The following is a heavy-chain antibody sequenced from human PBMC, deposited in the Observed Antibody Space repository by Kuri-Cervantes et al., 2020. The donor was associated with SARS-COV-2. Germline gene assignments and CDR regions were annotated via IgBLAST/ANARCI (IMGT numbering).Heavy chain of an antibody. CDR3: ARSGSYPYYYYYMDL. D-gene: IGHD1-26*01. CDR1: CGSISSSSYY. CDR2: IYYSGSI. V-gene: IGHV4-39*07. J-gene: IGHJ6*03. Sequence: ESLKISCTVSCGSISSSSYYWGWIRQPPGKGLEWIGSIYYSGSIYYNPSLKSRVTISVDTSKNQFSLKLSSVTAADTAVYYCARSGSYPYYYYYMDLWGKGTTVTVSS.